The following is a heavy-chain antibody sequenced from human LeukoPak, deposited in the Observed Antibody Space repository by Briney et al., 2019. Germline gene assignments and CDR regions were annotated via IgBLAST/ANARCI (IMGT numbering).Heavy chain of an antibody. D-gene: IGHD6-13*01. CDR1: GGSFSDYY. J-gene: IGHJ3*02. V-gene: IGHV4-34*01. CDR2: INHSGST. CDR3: ARVGIAAGSGAFDI. Sequence: PSETLSLTCGVYGGSFSDYYWSWIRQPPGKGLEWIGEINHSGSTNYNPSLKSRVTISVDTSKNQFSLKLSSVTAADTAVYYCARVGIAAGSGAFDIWGQGTMVTVSS.